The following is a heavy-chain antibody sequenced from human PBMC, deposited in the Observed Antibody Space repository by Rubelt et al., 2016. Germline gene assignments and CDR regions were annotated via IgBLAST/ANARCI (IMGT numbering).Heavy chain of an antibody. CDR2: ISGSGSDT. V-gene: IGHV3-21*01. D-gene: IGHD6-6*01. CDR3: ARTSSSSCDY. Sequence: GLEWVSAISGSGSDTYYADSVKGRFTISRDNAKNSMYLQMNSLRDGDTAVYYCARTSSSSCDYWGQGTLVTVSS. J-gene: IGHJ4*02.